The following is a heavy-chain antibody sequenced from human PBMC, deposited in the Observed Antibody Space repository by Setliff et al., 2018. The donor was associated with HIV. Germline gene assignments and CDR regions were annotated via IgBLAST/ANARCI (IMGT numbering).Heavy chain of an antibody. CDR1: GFTFSRYS. J-gene: IGHJ4*02. Sequence: PGGSLRLSCGASGFTFSRYSMNWVRQAPGKGLEWVSYISVTSETKNYAGSVKGRFTISRDNARNTLYLQMNSLSAEDTAVYYCARIKWAAAGPLFDLWGQGTQVTVSS. V-gene: IGHV3-48*01. D-gene: IGHD6-13*01. CDR2: ISVTSETK. CDR3: ARIKWAAAGPLFDL.